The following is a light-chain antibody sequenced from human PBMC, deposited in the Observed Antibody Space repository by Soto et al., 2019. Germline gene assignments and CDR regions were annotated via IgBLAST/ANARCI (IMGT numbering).Light chain of an antibody. CDR2: EVS. CDR1: SSDVGGYNY. V-gene: IGLV2-14*01. CDR3: SSYTSIITLYV. Sequence: QSALTQPGSVSGSPGQSITISCTGTSSDVGGYNYVSWYQQHPGKAPKLMIYEVSNRPSGVSNRFSGSKSGNTASLTISGLQAEDEADYYCSSYTSIITLYVFGSGTKVTVL. J-gene: IGLJ1*01.